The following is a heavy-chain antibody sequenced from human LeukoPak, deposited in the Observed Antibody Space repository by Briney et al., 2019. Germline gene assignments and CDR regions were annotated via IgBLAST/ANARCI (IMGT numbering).Heavy chain of an antibody. V-gene: IGHV1-69*05. D-gene: IGHD1-26*01. CDR2: IIPIFGTA. CDR3: VRGFIVGATSRFDAFDI. CDR1: GGTFSSYA. J-gene: IGHJ3*02. Sequence: ASVKVSCKASGGTFSSYAISWVRQAPGQGLERMGGIIPIFGTANYAQKFQGRVTITTDESTSTAYMELRSLRSDDTAVYYCVRGFIVGATSRFDAFDIWGQGTMVTVSS.